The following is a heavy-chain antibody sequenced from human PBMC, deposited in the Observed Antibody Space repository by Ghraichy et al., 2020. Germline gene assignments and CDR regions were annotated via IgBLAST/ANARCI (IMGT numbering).Heavy chain of an antibody. V-gene: IGHV3-23*01. CDR1: GFTFSSYA. CDR2: ISGSGGST. D-gene: IGHD5-18*01. CDR3: AKDGGYSYGYDAFDI. Sequence: LSLTCAASGFTFSSYAMSWVRQAPGKGLEWVSAISGSGGSTYYADSVKGRFTISRDNSKNTLYLQMNSLRAEDTAVYYCAKDGGYSYGYDAFDIWGQGTMVTVSS. J-gene: IGHJ3*02.